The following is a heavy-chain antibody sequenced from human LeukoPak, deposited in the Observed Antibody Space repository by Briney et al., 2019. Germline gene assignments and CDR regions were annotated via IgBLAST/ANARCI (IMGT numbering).Heavy chain of an antibody. D-gene: IGHD3/OR15-3a*01. CDR1: GGSFSGYY. CDR3: ARGRRRVGLVCAFDY. J-gene: IGHJ4*02. V-gene: IGHV4-34*01. Sequence: SETLSLTCAVYGGSFSGYYWSWIRQPPGKGLEWIGEINHSGSTNYNPSLKSRVTISVDTSKNQFSLKLSSVTAADTAVYYCARGRRRVGLVCAFDYWGQGTLVTVSS. CDR2: INHSGST.